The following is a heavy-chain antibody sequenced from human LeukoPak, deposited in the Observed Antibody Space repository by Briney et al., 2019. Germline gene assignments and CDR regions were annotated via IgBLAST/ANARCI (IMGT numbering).Heavy chain of an antibody. CDR1: GFTFSSYG. CDR2: ISGSGDST. D-gene: IGHD4-17*01. Sequence: GGTLRLSCAASGFTFSSYGMSWVRQAPGKGLEWVSAISGSGDSTYYADSVKGRFTISRDNSKNTLYLQMNSLRAEDTAVYYCAKESLRNTVTTRSEADYWGQGTLVTVSS. J-gene: IGHJ4*02. CDR3: AKESLRNTVTTRSEADY. V-gene: IGHV3-23*01.